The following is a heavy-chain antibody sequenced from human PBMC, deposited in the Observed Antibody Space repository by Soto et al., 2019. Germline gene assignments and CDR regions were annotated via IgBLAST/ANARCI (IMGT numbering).Heavy chain of an antibody. CDR1: GGSIIDDTYY. V-gene: IGHV4-39*01. CDR2: IYYSGAS. Sequence: PSETLSPTCTVSGGSIIDDTYYWGWIRQPPGKGLEWIGSIYYSGASSYNPSLKSRVTMSVDTSKKQLSLRLRSVTAADTAVYYCARLHCDSPNCVPLDPWGQGTLVTVSS. D-gene: IGHD2-2*01. CDR3: ARLHCDSPNCVPLDP. J-gene: IGHJ5*02.